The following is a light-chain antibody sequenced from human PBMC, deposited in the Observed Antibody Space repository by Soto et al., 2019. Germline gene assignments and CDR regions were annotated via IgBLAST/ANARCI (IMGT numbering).Light chain of an antibody. V-gene: IGLV2-14*03. Sequence: HSALTQPASVSGSPGQSITISCTGTSSDIGGYNFVSWYQQHPGQAPKLVIYDVTNRPSGVSNRFSGSKSGNTASLTISGLQAEDEADYYCSSYTISSTVLFGGGTKLTVL. CDR3: SSYTISSTVL. J-gene: IGLJ2*01. CDR2: DVT. CDR1: SSDIGGYNF.